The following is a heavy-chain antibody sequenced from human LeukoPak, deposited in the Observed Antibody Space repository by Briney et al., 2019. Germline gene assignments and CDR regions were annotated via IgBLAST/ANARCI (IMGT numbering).Heavy chain of an antibody. Sequence: PSETLSLTRAVYGGSFSGYYWSWIRQPPGKGLEWIGEINHSGSTNYNPSLKSRVTISVDTSKNQFSLKLSSVTAADTAVYYCARGPGGSSGWYYFDYWGQGTLVTVSS. CDR3: ARGPGGSSGWYYFDY. CDR1: GGSFSGYY. CDR2: INHSGST. D-gene: IGHD6-19*01. J-gene: IGHJ4*02. V-gene: IGHV4-34*01.